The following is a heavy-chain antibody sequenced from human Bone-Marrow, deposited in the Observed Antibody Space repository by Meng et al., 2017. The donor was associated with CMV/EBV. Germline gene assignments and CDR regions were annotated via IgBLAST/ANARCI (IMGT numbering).Heavy chain of an antibody. D-gene: IGHD3-22*01. V-gene: IGHV4-4*02. J-gene: IGHJ4*02. CDR1: GDSISGHKW. Sequence: VSGDSISGHKWWTWFRQPPGKGLEWIGEIHQSGSTNYNPSLKSRVTISVDKSKNQFSLKLNSVTAADTAVYYCARRPYYDSTGYFYNWGQGTLVTVSS. CDR2: IHQSGST. CDR3: ARRPYYDSTGYFYN.